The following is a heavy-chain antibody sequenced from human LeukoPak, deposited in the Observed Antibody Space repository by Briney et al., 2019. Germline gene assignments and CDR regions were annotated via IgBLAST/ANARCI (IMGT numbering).Heavy chain of an antibody. D-gene: IGHD3-9*01. CDR2: ISSSSSYI. CDR3: ARYLEDSYYYYYMDV. CDR1: GFTFSSYS. V-gene: IGHV3-21*01. J-gene: IGHJ6*03. Sequence: GGSLRLSCAASGFTFSSYSMNWVRQAPGKGLEWVSSISSSSSYIYYADSVKGRFTISRDNAKNSLYLQMNSLRAEDTAVYYCARYLEDSYYYYYMDVWGKGTTVTVSS.